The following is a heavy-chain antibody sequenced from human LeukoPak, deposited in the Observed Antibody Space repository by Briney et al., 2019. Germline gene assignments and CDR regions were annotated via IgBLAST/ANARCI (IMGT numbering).Heavy chain of an antibody. CDR1: GFTFDDYA. CDR2: ISWYSGRI. J-gene: IGHJ2*01. D-gene: IGHD4-17*01. CDR3: AKPTVTTPFDL. Sequence: GGSLRLSCAASGFTFDDYAMLWVRQAPGKGLEWVSGISWYSGRIGYADSVKGRFTISRDNAKNSLYLQMNSLRAEDTALYYCAKPTVTTPFDLWGRGTLVTVSS. V-gene: IGHV3-9*01.